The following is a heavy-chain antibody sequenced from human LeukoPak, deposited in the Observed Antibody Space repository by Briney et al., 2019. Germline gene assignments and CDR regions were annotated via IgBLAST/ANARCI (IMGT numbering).Heavy chain of an antibody. CDR2: IYYSGST. V-gene: IGHV4-39*01. J-gene: IGHJ4*02. D-gene: IGHD2-21*02. CDR3: ARRADCGGDCYSVFDY. CDR1: GGSISSSSYY. Sequence: PSETLSLTCTVSGGSISSSSYYWGWLRQPPGKGLEWIGSIYYSGSTYYNPSLKRRVTISVDTSKNQFSLKLSSVTAADTAVYYCARRADCGGDCYSVFDYWGQGTLVTVSS.